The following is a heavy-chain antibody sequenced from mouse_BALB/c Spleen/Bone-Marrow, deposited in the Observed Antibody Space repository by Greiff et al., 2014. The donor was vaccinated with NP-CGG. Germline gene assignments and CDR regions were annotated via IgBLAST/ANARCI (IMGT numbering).Heavy chain of an antibody. CDR2: IGVGGTYT. J-gene: IGHJ3*01. CDR3: ARPFTTVVATVFAY. Sequence: DVMLVESGGDIVKPGGSLKLSCAASGFSFSGYGMSWVRQTPDKRLEWVATIGVGGTYTYYPDSVKGRFTISRDNAKNTLYLRMSSLKSEDTAMYYCARPFTTVVATVFAYWGQGTLVTVSA. CDR1: GFSFSGYG. V-gene: IGHV5-6*02. D-gene: IGHD1-1*01.